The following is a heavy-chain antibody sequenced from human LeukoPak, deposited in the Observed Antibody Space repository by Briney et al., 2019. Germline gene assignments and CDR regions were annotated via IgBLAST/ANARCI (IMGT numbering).Heavy chain of an antibody. D-gene: IGHD1-26*01. V-gene: IGHV3-74*01. CDR3: ARDLRPNAWEHYFDY. CDR2: VKSDASST. J-gene: IGHJ4*02. Sequence: PGGSLRLSCAASGFTFSGYWMYWVRQAPGKGLVWVSGVKSDASSTYYADSVKGRFTISRDNAKNSLYLQMNSLRAEDTAVYYCARDLRPNAWEHYFDYWGQGTLVTVSS. CDR1: GFTFSGYW.